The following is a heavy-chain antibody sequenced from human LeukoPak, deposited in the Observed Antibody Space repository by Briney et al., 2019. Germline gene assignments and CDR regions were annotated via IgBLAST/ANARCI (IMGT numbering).Heavy chain of an antibody. J-gene: IGHJ4*02. CDR2: IYPGDSDT. Sequence: GESLKISCKGSGYSFTSYWIGWVRQMPGKGLEWMGFIYPGDSDTRYSPSFQGQVTISADKSISTAYLQWSSLKASDTAMYYCARRARYCGGDCYSDYWGQGTLVTVSS. V-gene: IGHV5-51*01. CDR3: ARRARYCGGDCYSDY. D-gene: IGHD2-21*02. CDR1: GYSFTSYW.